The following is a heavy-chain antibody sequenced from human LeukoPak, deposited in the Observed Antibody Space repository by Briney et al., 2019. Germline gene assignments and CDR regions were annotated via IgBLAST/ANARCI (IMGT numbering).Heavy chain of an antibody. Sequence: SETLSLTCTVSGGSISSSSYYWGWIRQPPGKGLEWIGSIYYSGGTYYNPSLKSRVTISVDTSKNQFSLKLSSVTAADTAVYYCATQFYTITIFGVVTLYYFDYWGQGTLVTVSS. D-gene: IGHD3-3*01. CDR1: GGSISSSSYY. J-gene: IGHJ4*02. CDR3: ATQFYTITIFGVVTLYYFDY. V-gene: IGHV4-39*01. CDR2: IYYSGGT.